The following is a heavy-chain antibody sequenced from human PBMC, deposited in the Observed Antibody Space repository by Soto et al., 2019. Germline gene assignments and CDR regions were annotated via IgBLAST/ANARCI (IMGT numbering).Heavy chain of an antibody. CDR1: GFTFSSYA. D-gene: IGHD3-16*02. V-gene: IGHV3-23*01. J-gene: IGHJ4*02. CDR2: ISGSGGST. CDR3: AKDLKQDDYIWASYRPFDY. Sequence: EVQLLESGGGLVQPGGSLRLSCAASGFTFSSYAMSWVRQAPGKGLEWVSAISGSGGSTYYADSVKGRFTISRDNSKNTLYLQMNSLRAEDTAVYYCAKDLKQDDYIWASYRPFDYWGQGTLVTVSS.